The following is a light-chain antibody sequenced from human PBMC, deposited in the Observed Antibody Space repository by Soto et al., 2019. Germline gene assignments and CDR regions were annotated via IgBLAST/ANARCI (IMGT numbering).Light chain of an antibody. CDR2: AAS. V-gene: IGKV1-39*01. J-gene: IGKJ2*01. CDR1: QNISDS. Sequence: DIQMTQSPSSLSASVGDRVTITCRASQNISDSLNWYQHKPGQAPKLLIYAASTLQSGVPSRFSGSGSGTDFTLTISSLQPEDFASYFCQRTWTFGQGTKL. CDR3: QRTWT.